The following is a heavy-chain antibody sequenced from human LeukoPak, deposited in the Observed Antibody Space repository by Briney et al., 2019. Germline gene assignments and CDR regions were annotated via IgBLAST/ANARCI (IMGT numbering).Heavy chain of an antibody. Sequence: ASVKVSCKASGYTFTGYYMHWVRQAPGQGLEWMGWINPNSGNTGYAQKFQGRVTMTRDTSISTAYMELSSLRSEDTAVYYCARGPPNWGFDYWGLGTPVTVSS. V-gene: IGHV1-8*02. CDR2: INPNSGNT. CDR1: GYTFTGYY. CDR3: ARGPPNWGFDY. J-gene: IGHJ4*02. D-gene: IGHD7-27*01.